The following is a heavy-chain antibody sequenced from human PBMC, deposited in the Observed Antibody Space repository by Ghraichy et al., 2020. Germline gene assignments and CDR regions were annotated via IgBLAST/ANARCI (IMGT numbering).Heavy chain of an antibody. D-gene: IGHD4-11*01. CDR2: IFSNDQK. CDR1: GFSINNARMG. Sequence: SGPTLVKPTETLTLTCTVSGFSINNARMGVNWIRQPPGKALEWLAHIFSNDQKSYSTSLKNRLTISKDTSKSQVILTMTSMNPMDTATFYCARTTVAAPNYYYYYYYMDVWGKGTTVTVSS. CDR3: ARTTVAAPNYYYYYYYMDV. V-gene: IGHV2-26*01. J-gene: IGHJ6*03.